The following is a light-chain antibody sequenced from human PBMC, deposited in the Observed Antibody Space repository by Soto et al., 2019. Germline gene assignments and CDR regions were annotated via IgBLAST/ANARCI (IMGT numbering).Light chain of an antibody. CDR2: GAS. CDR1: QSVSSSY. Sequence: EIVLTQSPGTLSLSPGERATLSCRASQSVSSSYLVWYQQKPGQPPRLLIYGASSRATGIPDRFSGSGSGTDFTLTISRLEPEDFAVYYCQQYGSSSMYTFGQGTKLEIK. V-gene: IGKV3-20*01. J-gene: IGKJ2*01. CDR3: QQYGSSSMYT.